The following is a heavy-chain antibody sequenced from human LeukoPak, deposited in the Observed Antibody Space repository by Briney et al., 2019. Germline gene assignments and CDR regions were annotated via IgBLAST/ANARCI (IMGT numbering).Heavy chain of an antibody. CDR1: SGSISSYY. CDR2: IYYSGST. Sequence: SETLSLTCTVSSGSISSYYWSWIRQPPGKGLEWIWYIYYSGSTNYNPSLKSRVTISVDTSKNQFSLKLSSVTAAGTAVYYCARRRTYYDFWRRYYDWGQGTLVTVSS. V-gene: IGHV4-59*12. CDR3: ARRRTYYDFWRRYYD. J-gene: IGHJ4*02. D-gene: IGHD3-3*01.